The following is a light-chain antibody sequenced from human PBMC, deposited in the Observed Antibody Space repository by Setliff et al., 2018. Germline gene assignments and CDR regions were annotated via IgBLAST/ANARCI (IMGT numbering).Light chain of an antibody. CDR1: SSDIGAYDY. J-gene: IGLJ1*01. CDR2: DVS. CDR3: SSYSTRTSLDV. Sequence: QSVLTQPASVSGSPGQSITIYCIGSSSDIGAYDYVAWYQQHPGKAPKLMIYDVSHRPSGVSHRFSASKSGNTASLTISGLQVEDEADCYCSSYSTRTSLDVFGTGTKVTVL. V-gene: IGLV2-14*03.